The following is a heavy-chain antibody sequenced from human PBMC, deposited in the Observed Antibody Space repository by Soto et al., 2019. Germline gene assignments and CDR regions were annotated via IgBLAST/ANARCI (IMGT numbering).Heavy chain of an antibody. V-gene: IGHV4-34*01. J-gene: IGHJ4*02. CDR1: GGSFSGYY. CDR3: ARGSGIAAAGRGSFDY. CDR2: INHSGST. D-gene: IGHD6-13*01. Sequence: SETLSLTCAVYGGSFSGYYWSWIRQPPGKGLEWIGEINHSGSTNYNPSLKSRVTISVDTSKNQFSLKLSSVTAADTAVYYCARGSGIAAAGRGSFDYWGQGTLVTV.